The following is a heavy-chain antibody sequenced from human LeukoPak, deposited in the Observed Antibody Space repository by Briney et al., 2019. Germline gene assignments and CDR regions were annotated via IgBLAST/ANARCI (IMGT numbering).Heavy chain of an antibody. CDR2: INHSGST. J-gene: IGHJ6*02. D-gene: IGHD3-3*01. CDR1: GGSFSGYY. Sequence: SETLSLTCAVYGGSFSGYYWSWIRQPPGKGLEWIGEINHSGSTNYNPSLKSRVTISVDTSKNQFSLKLSSVTAADTAVYYCARGPNYDVWSGYRCYGMDVWGQGTTVTVSS. V-gene: IGHV4-34*01. CDR3: ARGPNYDVWSGYRCYGMDV.